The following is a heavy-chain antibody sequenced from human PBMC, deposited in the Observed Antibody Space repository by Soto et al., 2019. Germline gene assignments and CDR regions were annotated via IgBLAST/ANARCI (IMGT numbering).Heavy chain of an antibody. CDR3: AKGGRWEVGYYYYGMDV. CDR2: ISYDGSNK. D-gene: IGHD1-26*01. Sequence: QVQLVESGGGVVQPGRSLRLSCAASGFTFSSYGMHWVRQAPGKGLEWVAVISYDGSNKYYADSVKGRFTISRDNSKNAQYLQMNSLRAEDTAVYYCAKGGRWEVGYYYYGMDVWGQGTTVTVSS. J-gene: IGHJ6*02. V-gene: IGHV3-30*18. CDR1: GFTFSSYG.